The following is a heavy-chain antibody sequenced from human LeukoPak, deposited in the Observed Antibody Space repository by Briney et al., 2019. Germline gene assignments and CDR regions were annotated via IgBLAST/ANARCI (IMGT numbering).Heavy chain of an antibody. V-gene: IGHV3-7*01. Sequence: AGGSLRLSCAAAGFTFSSYWMSWVRQAPGKGLEWVANIKQDGSEKYYVDSVKGRFTISRDIAKNSLYLQMNSLRAEDTAVYYCVRESRRYQLPGLNDYYYMDVWGKGTTVTVSS. CDR3: VRESRRYQLPGLNDYYYMDV. CDR1: GFTFSSYW. J-gene: IGHJ6*03. D-gene: IGHD2-2*01. CDR2: IKQDGSEK.